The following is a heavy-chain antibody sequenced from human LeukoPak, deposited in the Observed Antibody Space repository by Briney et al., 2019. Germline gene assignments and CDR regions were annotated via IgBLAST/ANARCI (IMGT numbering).Heavy chain of an antibody. Sequence: GASVKVSCKASGYTFSSYYMHWVRQAPGQGLEWMGIINPSGGSTSYAQKFQGRVTMTRDTSTSTVYMELSSLRSEDTAVYYCAREVDDYGDYGVPPLLNYFDYWGQGTLVTVSS. D-gene: IGHD4-17*01. J-gene: IGHJ4*02. CDR1: GYTFSSYY. CDR2: INPSGGST. CDR3: AREVDDYGDYGVPPLLNYFDY. V-gene: IGHV1-46*03.